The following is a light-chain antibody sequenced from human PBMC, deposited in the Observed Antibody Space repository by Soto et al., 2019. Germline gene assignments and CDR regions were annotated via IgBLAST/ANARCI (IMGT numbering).Light chain of an antibody. CDR2: EVS. CDR3: SSYTSSTNYV. CDR1: SIDIAPYNY. V-gene: IGLV2-14*01. J-gene: IGLJ1*01. Sequence: QSALTQPASVSGCPGQWRTISCTGSSIDIAPYNYVSWYQQHPGKAPKLIIYEVSYRPSGISNRFSGSKSGNTASLTISGLQAEDEADYYCSSYTSSTNYVFGTGTKVTVL.